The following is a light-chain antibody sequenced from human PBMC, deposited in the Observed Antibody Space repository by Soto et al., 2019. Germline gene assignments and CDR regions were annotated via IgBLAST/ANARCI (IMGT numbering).Light chain of an antibody. CDR3: QQRINWTWT. J-gene: IGKJ1*01. Sequence: EIELTQSPATLSLSPGARPTPSCQASQSVSRCLAWYQQKPGQAPRVLIYEASNRATGIPARFSVSGSGTDFTLTISSLQNEDFAVYYCQQRINWTWTFCQGTKVDIK. CDR2: EAS. V-gene: IGKV3-11*01. CDR1: QSVSRC.